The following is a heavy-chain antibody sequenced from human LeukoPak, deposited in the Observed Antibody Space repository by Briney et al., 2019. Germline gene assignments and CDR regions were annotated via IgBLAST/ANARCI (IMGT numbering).Heavy chain of an antibody. CDR2: IYYSGST. CDR1: GGSISSYY. Sequence: SETLSLTCTVSGGSISSYYWSWIRQPPGKGRGWIGYIYYSGSTNYNPSLKSRVTISVDTSKNQFSLKLSSVPAADTAVYCCARGAGYSSGWYDFDYWGQGTLVTVSS. J-gene: IGHJ4*02. D-gene: IGHD6-19*01. V-gene: IGHV4-59*01. CDR3: ARGAGYSSGWYDFDY.